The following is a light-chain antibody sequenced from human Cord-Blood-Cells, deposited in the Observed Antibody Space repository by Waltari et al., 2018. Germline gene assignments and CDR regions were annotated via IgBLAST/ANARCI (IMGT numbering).Light chain of an antibody. CDR3: QSYDSSNQV. V-gene: IGLV6-57*01. Sequence: NFMLTQPHSVSHSPGNTVTISCTRSSGSIASTYVQWYQQRPGSSPTTVLYEDNQSPSVVPDRFSGSIDSSSNSASLTISGLKTEDEADYYCQSYDSSNQVFGGGTKLTVL. J-gene: IGLJ3*02. CDR1: SGSIASTY. CDR2: EDN.